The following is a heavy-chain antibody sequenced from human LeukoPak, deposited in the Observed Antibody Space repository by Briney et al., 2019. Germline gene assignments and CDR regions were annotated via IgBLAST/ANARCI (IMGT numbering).Heavy chain of an antibody. CDR1: GFTFSSYS. CDR3: ARGPYIYNGSYFWSDY. J-gene: IGHJ4*02. CDR2: ITSSSSYI. Sequence: GGSLRLSCAASGFTFSSYSMNWVRQAPGKGLEWVSSITSSSSYIYYADSVKGRFTISRDNAKNSLYLQMNSLRAEDTAVYYCARGPYIYNGSYFWSDYWGQGTLVTVSS. V-gene: IGHV3-21*01. D-gene: IGHD1-26*01.